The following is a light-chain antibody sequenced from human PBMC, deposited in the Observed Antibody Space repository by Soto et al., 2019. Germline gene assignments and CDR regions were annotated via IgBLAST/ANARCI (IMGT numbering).Light chain of an antibody. V-gene: IGKV3-20*01. CDR1: QSVSSSY. CDR3: RHYGGSPLVT. Sequence: EIVLTQSPGTLSLSPGERATLSCRASQSVSSSYLAWYQQKPGQAPRLLIYGTSSRATGIPDRFSGSGSGTDFTLTISRLEPEDFSVYFCRHYGGSPLVTFGPGTRLEIK. CDR2: GTS. J-gene: IGKJ5*01.